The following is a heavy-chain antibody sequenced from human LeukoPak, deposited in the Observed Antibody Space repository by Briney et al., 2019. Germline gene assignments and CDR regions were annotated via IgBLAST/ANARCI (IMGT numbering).Heavy chain of an antibody. V-gene: IGHV1-18*01. CDR2: ISAYNGNT. CDR3: ARGTIARPPYYFDY. Sequence: GASVKVSCKASGYTFTSYGISWVRQAPGQGLEWMGWISAYNGNTNYAQKLQGRVTMTSDTSTSTAYMELRSLRSDDTAVYYCARGTIARPPYYFDYWGQGTLVTVSS. J-gene: IGHJ4*02. CDR1: GYTFTSYG. D-gene: IGHD6-6*01.